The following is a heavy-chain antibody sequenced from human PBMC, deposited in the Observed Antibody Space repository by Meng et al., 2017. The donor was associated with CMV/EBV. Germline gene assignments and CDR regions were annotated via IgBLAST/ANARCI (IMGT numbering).Heavy chain of an antibody. CDR1: GFTFSSYW. CDR3: AREDYTENYYYGMDV. J-gene: IGHJ6*02. V-gene: IGHV3-74*01. CDR2: INSDGSST. Sequence: GGSLRLSCAASGFTFSSYWMHWVRQAPGKGLVWVSRINSDGSSTSYADSVKGRFTISRDNAKNTLYLQMNSLRAEDTAVYYCAREDYTENYYYGMDVWGQGTTVTVSS. D-gene: IGHD4-11*01.